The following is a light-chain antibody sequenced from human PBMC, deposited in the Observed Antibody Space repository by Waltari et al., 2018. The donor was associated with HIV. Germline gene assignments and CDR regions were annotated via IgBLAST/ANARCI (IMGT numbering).Light chain of an antibody. CDR1: SGSIVTSY. Sequence: NFMLTQPQSVSESPGKTITISCTRSSGSIVTSYVQWYRHRPGSAPPTVLYENSQRSSGGPGRFSGSISSCANSASLTISGLTTEDEADYYCQSYETTTHKWVFGGGTKLTVL. V-gene: IGLV6-57*03. CDR3: QSYETTTHKWV. J-gene: IGLJ3*02. CDR2: ENS.